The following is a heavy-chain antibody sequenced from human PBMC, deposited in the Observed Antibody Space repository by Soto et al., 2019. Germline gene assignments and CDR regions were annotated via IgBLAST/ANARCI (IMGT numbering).Heavy chain of an antibody. CDR1: GVTFSSDW. J-gene: IGHJ4*02. V-gene: IGHV3-74*01. CDR2: INTDGSTT. CDR3: TRDPWDY. Sequence: GVSMRLCWAAAGVTFSSDWMHWVRQAPGKGLVWVSRINTDGSTTNYADFVQGRFTISRDNAKNTLYLQMNSLRAEDTAVYYCTRDPWDYWGQGTLVTVSS.